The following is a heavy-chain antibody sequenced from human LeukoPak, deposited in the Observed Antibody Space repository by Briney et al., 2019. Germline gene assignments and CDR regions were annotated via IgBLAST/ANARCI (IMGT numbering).Heavy chain of an antibody. CDR1: GFPFSSYE. Sequence: SGGSLRLSCAASGFPFSSYEMNWVRQAPGKGLQYVSAVRSNGGSTYYADSVKGRFTISRDNSKNTPYLQMSSLRAEDMAVYYCVKGGDSGWYYFDYWGQGTLVTVSS. CDR3: VKGGDSGWYYFDY. CDR2: VRSNGGST. D-gene: IGHD6-19*01. J-gene: IGHJ4*02. V-gene: IGHV3-64D*09.